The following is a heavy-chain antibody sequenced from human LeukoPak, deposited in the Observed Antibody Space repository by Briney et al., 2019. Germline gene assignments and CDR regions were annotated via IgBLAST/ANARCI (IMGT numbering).Heavy chain of an antibody. Sequence: QPGGSLRLSCAASGFTFGDYAMSWFRQAPGKGLEWVGFIRSKAYGGTTEYAASVKGRFTISRDDSKSIAYLQMNSLKTEDTAVYYCTRDPYYDSSGYYLSDYFDYWGQGTLVTVSS. V-gene: IGHV3-49*03. D-gene: IGHD3-22*01. CDR1: GFTFGDYA. J-gene: IGHJ4*02. CDR2: IRSKAYGGTT. CDR3: TRDPYYDSSGYYLSDYFDY.